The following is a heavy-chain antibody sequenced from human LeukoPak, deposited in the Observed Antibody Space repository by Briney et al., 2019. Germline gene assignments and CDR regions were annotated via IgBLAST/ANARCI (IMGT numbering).Heavy chain of an antibody. D-gene: IGHD3-22*01. V-gene: IGHV1-46*01. CDR2: INPSGGST. CDR1: RYTFTSYY. J-gene: IGHJ4*02. CDR3: ARGPVPSITMIVVVIPNFDY. Sequence: ASVKVSCKASRYTFTSYYMHWVRQAPGQGLEWMGIINPSGGSTSYAQKFQGRVTMTRDTSTSTVYMELSSLRSEDTAVYYCARGPVPSITMIVVVIPNFDYWGQGTLVTVSS.